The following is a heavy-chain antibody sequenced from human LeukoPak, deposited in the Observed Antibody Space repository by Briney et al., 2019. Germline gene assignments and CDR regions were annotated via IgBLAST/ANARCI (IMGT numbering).Heavy chain of an antibody. D-gene: IGHD3-10*01. CDR3: ARITMVHDAFDI. V-gene: IGHV3-30*02. Sequence: GGSLRLYCAASGFTFGDYGMHWVRQAPGKGLEWVAFIRYDGNNKYYADSVKGRFTISRDNSKNTLYLQMNSLRAEDTAVYYCARITMVHDAFDIWGQGTMVTVSS. CDR1: GFTFGDYG. J-gene: IGHJ3*02. CDR2: IRYDGNNK.